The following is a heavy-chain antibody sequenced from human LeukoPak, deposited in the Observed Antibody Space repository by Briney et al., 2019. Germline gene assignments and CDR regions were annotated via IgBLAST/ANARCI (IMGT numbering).Heavy chain of an antibody. J-gene: IGHJ4*02. Sequence: GGSLRLSCAASGFTFSDYYMSWIRQAPGKGLEWVSYISSSGTTIYYADSVKGRFTISRDNAKNSLYLQMNSLRAEDTAVYHCARDGPISMVRGVIDYWGQGTLVTVSS. V-gene: IGHV3-11*01. CDR3: ARDGPISMVRGVIDY. CDR2: ISSSGTTI. D-gene: IGHD3-10*01. CDR1: GFTFSDYY.